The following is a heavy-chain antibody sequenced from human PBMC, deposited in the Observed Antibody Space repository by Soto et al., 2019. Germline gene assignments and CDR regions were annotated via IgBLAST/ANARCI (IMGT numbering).Heavy chain of an antibody. CDR2: INHSGST. CDR1: GGSFSGYY. Sequence: SETLSLTCAVYGGSFSGYYWSWIRQPPGKGLEWIGEINHSGSTNYNPSLKSRVTISVDTSKNQFSLKLSSVTAADTAVYYCARARADILAHYYYGMDVWGQGITVTVSS. J-gene: IGHJ6*02. V-gene: IGHV4-34*01. CDR3: ARARADILAHYYYGMDV.